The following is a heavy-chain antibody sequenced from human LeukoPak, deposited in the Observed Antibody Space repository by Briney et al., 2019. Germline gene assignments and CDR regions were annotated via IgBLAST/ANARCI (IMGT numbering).Heavy chain of an antibody. CDR1: GFTFSSYW. J-gene: IGHJ4*02. D-gene: IGHD3-9*01. Sequence: GGSLRLSCAASGFTFSSYWMHWVRQAPGKGLVWVSRINSDGSSTSYADSVKGRFTISRDNAKNTLYLRMNSLRAEDTAVYYCAREEDILTGYYLVWGQGTLVTVSS. CDR3: AREEDILTGYYLV. V-gene: IGHV3-74*01. CDR2: INSDGSST.